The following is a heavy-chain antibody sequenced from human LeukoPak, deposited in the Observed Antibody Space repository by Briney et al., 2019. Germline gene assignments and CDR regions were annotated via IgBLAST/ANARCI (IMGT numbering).Heavy chain of an antibody. D-gene: IGHD3-10*01. CDR2: IIPIFGTA. CDR3: AGGQGHYGSGDDY. V-gene: IGHV1-69*05. CDR1: GGTFSSYA. J-gene: IGHJ4*02. Sequence: GASVKVSCKASGGTFSSYAISWVRQAPGQGLEWMGRIIPIFGTANYAQKFQGRATNTTDESTSTAYMELSSLRSEDTAVYYCAGGQGHYGSGDDYWGQGTLVTVSS.